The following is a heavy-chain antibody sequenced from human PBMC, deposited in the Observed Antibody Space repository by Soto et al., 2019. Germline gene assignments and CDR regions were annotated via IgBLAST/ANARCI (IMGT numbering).Heavy chain of an antibody. Sequence: GSLRLSCAASGFTFNSDEMSWVRQAPGKGLEWVSFISESSGSTYYADSVKGRFTISRDNSQSTLYLQMNSLRAEDTAVYYCAKGGHPDYWGQGIPVTVSS. CDR2: ISESSGST. J-gene: IGHJ4*02. CDR1: GFTFNSDE. CDR3: AKGGHPDY. V-gene: IGHV3-23*01.